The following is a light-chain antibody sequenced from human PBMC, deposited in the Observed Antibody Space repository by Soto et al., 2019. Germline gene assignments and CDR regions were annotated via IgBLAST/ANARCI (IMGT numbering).Light chain of an antibody. CDR2: KAS. J-gene: IGKJ2*03. CDR3: QQYSSFPYS. Sequence: IQMTQSPSTLSASVGDRVSITCRVSQSIFSWLAWYQQKPGKAPKLLIYKASSLESGVPSRYSGSGSGTEFTLTISGLQPDDLATYYCQQYSSFPYSFGQGTKLEIK. CDR1: QSIFSW. V-gene: IGKV1-5*03.